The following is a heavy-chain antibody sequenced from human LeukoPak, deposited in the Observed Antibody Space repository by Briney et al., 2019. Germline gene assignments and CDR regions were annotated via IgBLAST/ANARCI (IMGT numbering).Heavy chain of an antibody. Sequence: SETLSLTCSVSGGSISGHYWNWIRQPPGKGLEWIGYIYYTGTTNYNPSLKSRVAISVDTSKNQFSLKLSSVTAADTAVYYCARGPSYFQHWGQGTLVTVSS. V-gene: IGHV4-59*11. CDR3: ARGPSYFQH. CDR2: IYYTGTT. CDR1: GGSISGHY. J-gene: IGHJ1*01.